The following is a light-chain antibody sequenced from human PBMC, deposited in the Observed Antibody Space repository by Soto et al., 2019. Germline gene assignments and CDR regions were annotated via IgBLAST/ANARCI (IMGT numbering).Light chain of an antibody. CDR1: SSDVGSYNL. CDR2: EGS. Sequence: QSAMTQPASVSGSPGQSITISCTGTSSDVGSYNLVSWYQQHPGKAPKLMIYEGSKRPSGVSNRFSGSKSGNTASLTISGLQAEDGAHYYCCLYAGSSTDVVFGGGTKLTVL. CDR3: CLYAGSSTDVV. V-gene: IGLV2-23*01. J-gene: IGLJ2*01.